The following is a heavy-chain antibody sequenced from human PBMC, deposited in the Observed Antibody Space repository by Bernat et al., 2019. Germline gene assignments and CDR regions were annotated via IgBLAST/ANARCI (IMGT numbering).Heavy chain of an antibody. CDR3: ARRGAGCRGADD. D-gene: IGHD6-19*01. CDR1: GYTFTSYA. Sequence: QVQLVQSGAEVKKPGASVKVSCKASGYTFTSYAMHWVRQAPGQRLEWMGWINAGNGNTKYSQKFQGRVSRTRDTSARTAYMELSSLRSEDTAGYYCARRGAGCRGADDWGQGTLVTVSS. CDR2: INAGNGNT. V-gene: IGHV1-3*01. J-gene: IGHJ4*02.